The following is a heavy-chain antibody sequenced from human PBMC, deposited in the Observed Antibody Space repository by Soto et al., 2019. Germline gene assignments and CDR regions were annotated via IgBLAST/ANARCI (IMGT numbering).Heavy chain of an antibody. J-gene: IGHJ4*02. CDR2: IKSKTDGGTT. Sequence: GGSLRLSCAASGFTFSNAWMNWVRQAPGKGLEWVGRIKSKTDGGTTDYAAPVKGRFTISRDDSKNTLYLQMNSLKTEDTAVYYCTTDIVGSSGYYVDYWGQGTLVTVSS. CDR3: TTDIVGSSGYYVDY. V-gene: IGHV3-15*07. D-gene: IGHD3-22*01. CDR1: GFTFSNAW.